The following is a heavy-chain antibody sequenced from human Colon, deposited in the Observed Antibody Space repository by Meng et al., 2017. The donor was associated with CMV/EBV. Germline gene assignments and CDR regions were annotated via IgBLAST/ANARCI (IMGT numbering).Heavy chain of an antibody. CDR1: GFSFTDYY. V-gene: IGHV3-74*01. Sequence: GGSLRLSCVASGFSFTDYYMYWVRQVPEKGLVWVSRIKTDGTGAVYADSVRGRFTISRDNAKNTLYLQMNSLRAEDAAMYYCVAYNWHATDYWGRGTLVTVSS. D-gene: IGHD3-16*01. J-gene: IGHJ4*02. CDR3: VAYNWHATDY. CDR2: IKTDGTGA.